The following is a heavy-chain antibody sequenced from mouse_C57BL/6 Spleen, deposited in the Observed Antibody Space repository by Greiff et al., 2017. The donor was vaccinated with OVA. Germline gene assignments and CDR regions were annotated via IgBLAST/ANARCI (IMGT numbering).Heavy chain of an antibody. Sequence: DVQLQESGAELVRPGASVKLSCTASGFNIKDDYMHWVKQRPEQGLEWIGWIDPENGDTEYASKFQGKATITADTSSNTAYLQLSSLTSEDTAVYYCTTEGGSSYGYWGQGTTLTVSS. CDR2: IDPENGDT. D-gene: IGHD1-1*01. CDR1: GFNIKDDY. CDR3: TTEGGSSYGY. V-gene: IGHV14-4*01. J-gene: IGHJ2*01.